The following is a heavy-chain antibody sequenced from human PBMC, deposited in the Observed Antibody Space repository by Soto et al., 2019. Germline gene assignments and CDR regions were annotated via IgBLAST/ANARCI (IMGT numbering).Heavy chain of an antibody. V-gene: IGHV2-5*01. CDR2: IYWNDDR. CDR3: AHSASVPCCYYFDY. D-gene: IGHD1-26*01. CDR1: GFSLSTTGVG. Sequence: KSGPTLVNPTQTLTLTCTFSGFSLSTTGVGVGWTRQPPGKALEWLTLIYWNDDRRYSPSLKSRLTITTDTSKNQVVLTMTNMDPVDTATYYCAHSASVPCCYYFDYWGQGTLVTVSS. J-gene: IGHJ4*02.